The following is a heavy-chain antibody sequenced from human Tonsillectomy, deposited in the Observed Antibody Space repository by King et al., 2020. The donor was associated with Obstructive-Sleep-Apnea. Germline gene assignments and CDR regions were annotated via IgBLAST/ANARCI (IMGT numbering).Heavy chain of an antibody. CDR1: GGSISSGGYY. Sequence: PLQESGPGLVKPSQTLSLTCTVSGGSISSGGYYWSWIRQHPGTGLEWIGYIYYSGSTYYNPSLKSRVTISVDTSKNQFSLKLSSVTAADTAVYYCARAGLPVRTQYYFDYWGQGTLVTVSS. CDR2: IYYSGST. V-gene: IGHV4-31*03. CDR3: ARAGLPVRTQYYFDY. D-gene: IGHD1-1*01. J-gene: IGHJ4*02.